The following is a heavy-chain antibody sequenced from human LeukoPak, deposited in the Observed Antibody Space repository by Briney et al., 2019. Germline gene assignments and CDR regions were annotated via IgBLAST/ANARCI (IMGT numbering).Heavy chain of an antibody. CDR1: GGSISSYY. Sequence: SETLPLTCTVSGGSISSYYWSWIRQPPGKGLEWIGYIYYSGSTNYNPSLKSRVTISVDTSKNQFSLKLSSVTAADTAVYYCARTPLRYFDWLEGWFDPWGQGTLVTVSS. V-gene: IGHV4-59*01. CDR2: IYYSGST. CDR3: ARTPLRYFDWLEGWFDP. J-gene: IGHJ5*02. D-gene: IGHD3-9*01.